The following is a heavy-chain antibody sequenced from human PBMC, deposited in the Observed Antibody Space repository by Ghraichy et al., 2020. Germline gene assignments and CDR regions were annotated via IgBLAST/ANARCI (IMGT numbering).Heavy chain of an antibody. CDR1: GYTFTSYG. J-gene: IGHJ4*02. D-gene: IGHD3-22*01. V-gene: IGHV1-18*01. CDR3: ARQKYERGSGYYGY. Sequence: ASGKVSCKASGYTFTSYGISWVRQAPGQGLEWMGWISAYNGNTNYAQKLQGRVTMTTDTSTSTAYMELRSLRSDDTAVYYCARQKYERGSGYYGYWGQGTLVTVSS. CDR2: ISAYNGNT.